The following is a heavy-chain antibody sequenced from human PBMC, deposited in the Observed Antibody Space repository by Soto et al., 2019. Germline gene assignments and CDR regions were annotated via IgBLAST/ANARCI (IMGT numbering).Heavy chain of an antibody. Sequence: PSETLSLTCTVSCNSISTYYWGWIRQPPGRGLEWIGYIYYSGSTNYNPSLKSRATLSVDTSKNQFSLKLRSVTAADTAVYYCARGGTLGGADVWGPGTTVTVSS. D-gene: IGHD3-16*01. CDR2: IYYSGST. CDR1: CNSISTYY. J-gene: IGHJ6*02. CDR3: ARGGTLGGADV. V-gene: IGHV4-59*01.